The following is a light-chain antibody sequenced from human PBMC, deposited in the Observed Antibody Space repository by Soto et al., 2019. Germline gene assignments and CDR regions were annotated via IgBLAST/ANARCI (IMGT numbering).Light chain of an antibody. J-gene: IGKJ1*01. CDR2: GAS. CDR1: QSVSLS. Sequence: EIVLTQSPATLSVSLGASATGSCRASQSVSLSLAWFQMRPGQPPRLLIYGASTRATDIPARFSGSGSGTDFTLTISSLQSEDFAVYFCQQYHIWPSWTFGQGTKVDI. CDR3: QQYHIWPSWT. V-gene: IGKV3-15*01.